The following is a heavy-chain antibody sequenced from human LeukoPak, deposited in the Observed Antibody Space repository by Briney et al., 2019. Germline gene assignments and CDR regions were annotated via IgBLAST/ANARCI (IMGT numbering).Heavy chain of an antibody. D-gene: IGHD3-22*01. CDR2: ISPDGSEK. V-gene: IGHV3-7*04. J-gene: IGHJ4*02. Sequence: GGSLRLSCAPSGLTFRSYWMNWVPQAPGQGLEWVANISPDGSEKNYVDSVKGRFTTSRDNAKNSLYLQMNSLRAEDTAVYYCARGFNYDSSGYYYRLYYFDYWGQGTLVTVSS. CDR3: ARGFNYDSSGYYYRLYYFDY. CDR1: GLTFRSYW.